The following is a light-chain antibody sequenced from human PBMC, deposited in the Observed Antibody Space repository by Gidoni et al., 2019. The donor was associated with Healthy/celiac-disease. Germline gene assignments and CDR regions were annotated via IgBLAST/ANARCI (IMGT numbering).Light chain of an antibody. J-gene: IGKJ2*01. Sequence: DFGMTRSQLSLPVTPGAPASISCRSSRGLLHSNGYDYLDWYLQKAGQSPQLLFYLGSNRASGVPDKFSGSGSGTDFTLKISGVEAQDVGVYYCMQAIQTPNTFGQGTKLEIK. V-gene: IGKV2-28*01. CDR2: LGS. CDR3: MQAIQTPNT. CDR1: RGLLHSNGYDY.